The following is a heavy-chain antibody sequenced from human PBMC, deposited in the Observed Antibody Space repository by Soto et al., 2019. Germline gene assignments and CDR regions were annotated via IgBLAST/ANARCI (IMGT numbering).Heavy chain of an antibody. V-gene: IGHV4-38-2*02. CDR3: AKDRELLLSDFDY. D-gene: IGHD2-2*01. Sequence: SETLSLTCAVSGYSISSGYYWGWIRQPPGKGLEWLGSIFHSGTTYDNPSLKSRVTISVDMSKNQFSLKLTSVTAADTAVYYCAKDRELLLSDFDYWGQGTLVTVSS. CDR1: GYSISSGYY. CDR2: IFHSGTT. J-gene: IGHJ4*02.